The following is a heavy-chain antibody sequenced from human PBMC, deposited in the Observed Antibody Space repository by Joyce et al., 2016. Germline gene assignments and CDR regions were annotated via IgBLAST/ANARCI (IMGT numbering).Heavy chain of an antibody. D-gene: IGHD3-10*01. Sequence: EVQVAEYGGGLVKPGGSLRLSCAASGFTFNVAWMTWVRQAPGKGLEWVGRIKSKTSGETTEYAAPVKGRFTISRDDSKNTVSLQMNGLRTEDTAVYFCAADVAEVGFWELDHWGQGTLVTVSS. CDR3: AADVAEVGFWELDH. V-gene: IGHV3-15*01. CDR2: IKSKTSGETT. CDR1: GFTFNVAW. J-gene: IGHJ4*02.